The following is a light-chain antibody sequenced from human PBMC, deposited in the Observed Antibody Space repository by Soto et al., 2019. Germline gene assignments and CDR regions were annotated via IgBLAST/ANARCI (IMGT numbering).Light chain of an antibody. CDR3: QQYTKWPLT. V-gene: IGKV3-15*01. CDR2: HAS. Sequence: EIVMTQSPATLSVSPGERATLSCRASQSVYSNLAWYQQKPGQAPRLLIYHASTRATGIPARFSGGGSGTAFTLAISSLQSEDFAVYYCQQYTKWPLTFGGGTKVEIK. J-gene: IGKJ4*01. CDR1: QSVYSN.